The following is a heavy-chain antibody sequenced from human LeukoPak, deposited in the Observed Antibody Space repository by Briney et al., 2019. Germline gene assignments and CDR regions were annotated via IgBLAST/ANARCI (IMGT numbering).Heavy chain of an antibody. CDR3: ARVMTTVTKAFDY. CDR1: GFTFSSYD. V-gene: IGHV3-21*01. Sequence: GGSLRLSCAASGFTFSSYDMTWVRQAPGRGLEWVSSIRPSGDNTYYGDSVKGRFTISRDNAKNSLYLQMNSLRAEDTAVYYCARVMTTVTKAFDYWGQGTLVTVSS. J-gene: IGHJ4*02. D-gene: IGHD4-17*01. CDR2: IRPSGDNT.